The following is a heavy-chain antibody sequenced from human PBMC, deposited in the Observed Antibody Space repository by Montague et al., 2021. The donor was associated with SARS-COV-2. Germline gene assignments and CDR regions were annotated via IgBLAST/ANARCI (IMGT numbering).Heavy chain of an antibody. CDR2: ISYSGRT. D-gene: IGHD3-10*01. J-gene: IGHJ6*03. Sequence: SETLSLTCTVSGGSVNSSPYYWGWIRQPPGRGLEWVGSISYSGRTXFXXXXKXRLTISVDSSENQFSLRLSSVTAADTAVYYCASSYYYGSGTYVYNYYMDVWGKGTTVTVSS. CDR3: ASSYYYGSGTYVYNYYMDV. CDR1: GGSVNSSPYY. V-gene: IGHV4-39*01.